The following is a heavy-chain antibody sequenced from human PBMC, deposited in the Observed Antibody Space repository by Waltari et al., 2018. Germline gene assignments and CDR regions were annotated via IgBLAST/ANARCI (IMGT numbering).Heavy chain of an antibody. D-gene: IGHD5-18*01. J-gene: IGHJ4*02. CDR3: ASTARGGYSYGYFDY. V-gene: IGHV4-39*01. CDR1: GGSISSSSYY. CDR2: IYYSGST. Sequence: QLQLQESGPGLVKPSETLSLTCTVSGGSISSSSYYWGWIRQPPGKGLEWIGSIYYSGSTSYNPSLKSRVTISVDTSKNQFSLKLSSVTAADTAVYYCASTARGGYSYGYFDYWGQGTLVTVSS.